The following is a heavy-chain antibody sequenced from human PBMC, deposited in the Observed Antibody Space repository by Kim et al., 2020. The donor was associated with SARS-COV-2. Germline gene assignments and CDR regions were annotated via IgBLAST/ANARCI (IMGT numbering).Heavy chain of an antibody. D-gene: IGHD2-2*01. Sequence: SVNGRFTNSGDNAKNSLYLRMNSLRAEDTSVYYCARVGCSSTSCSRGIDYWGQGTLVTVSS. CDR3: ARVGCSSTSCSRGIDY. J-gene: IGHJ4*02. V-gene: IGHV3-11*05.